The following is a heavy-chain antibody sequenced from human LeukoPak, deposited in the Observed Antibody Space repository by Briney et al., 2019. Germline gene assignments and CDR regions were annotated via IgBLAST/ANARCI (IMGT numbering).Heavy chain of an antibody. CDR2: ISSSGSTI. Sequence: GGSLRFSCAASGFTFSSYEMNWVRQAPGKGLEWVSYISSSGSTIYYADSVKGRFTISRDNAKNSLYLQMNSLRAEDTAVYYCAREDTAMEFDYWGQGTLVTVSS. CDR3: AREDTAMEFDY. V-gene: IGHV3-48*03. D-gene: IGHD5-18*01. CDR1: GFTFSSYE. J-gene: IGHJ4*02.